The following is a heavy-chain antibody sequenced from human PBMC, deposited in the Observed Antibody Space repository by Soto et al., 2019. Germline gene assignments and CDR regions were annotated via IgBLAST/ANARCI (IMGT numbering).Heavy chain of an antibody. V-gene: IGHV3-21*01. CDR1: GFTFSSYS. Sequence: GGSLRLSCAASGFTFSSYSMXWVRQAPGKGLEWVSSISSSSSYIYYADSVKGRFTISRDNAKSSLYLQMNSLRAEDTAVYYYASHPRDSSGYWYYFDYWGQGTLVTVSS. D-gene: IGHD3-22*01. J-gene: IGHJ4*02. CDR2: ISSSSSYI. CDR3: ASHPRDSSGYWYYFDY.